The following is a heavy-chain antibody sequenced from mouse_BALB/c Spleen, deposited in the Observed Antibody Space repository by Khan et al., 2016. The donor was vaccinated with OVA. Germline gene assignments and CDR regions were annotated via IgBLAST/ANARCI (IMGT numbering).Heavy chain of an antibody. D-gene: IGHD2-14*01. J-gene: IGHJ3*01. CDR2: INPSNAYT. Sequence: QVQLKQSGAELARPGASVKMSCKASGYTFTSYTIHWIKQRPGQGLEWIGYINPSNAYTNYNQKFKDKATLTTDTSSTTAYLQLSSLTSDDSAVYDRARDGAYHGYEGWFAYWGQGTTLTVSA. V-gene: IGHV1-4*01. CDR3: ARDGAYHGYEGWFAY. CDR1: GYTFTSYT.